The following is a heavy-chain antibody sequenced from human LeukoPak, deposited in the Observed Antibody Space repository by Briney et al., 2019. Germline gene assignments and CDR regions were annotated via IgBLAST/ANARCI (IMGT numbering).Heavy chain of an antibody. Sequence: PGGSLRLSCAASGFTFSSYSMNWVRQAPGKGLEWVSYIRDTSITTYYADSVKGRFTVSRDNAKNSLYLQMNSLRAEDTAVYYCARWYYDSSGYNYVYMDVWGKGTTVTVSS. CDR2: IRDTSITT. CDR1: GFTFSSYS. D-gene: IGHD3-22*01. V-gene: IGHV3-48*01. J-gene: IGHJ6*03. CDR3: ARWYYDSSGYNYVYMDV.